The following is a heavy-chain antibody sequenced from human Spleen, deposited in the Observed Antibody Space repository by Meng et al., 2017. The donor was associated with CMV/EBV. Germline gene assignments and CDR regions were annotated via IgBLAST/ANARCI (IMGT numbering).Heavy chain of an antibody. CDR2: IRYDGSDK. Sequence: GESLKISCAASGFTFTNYGINWVRQAPGKGLEWVAFIRYDGSDKYYSDSVKGRFTISRDDSKNTLYLQMNSLRGEDTAVYYCAKGYRPYHYGMDVWGQGTTVTVSS. CDR3: AKGYRPYHYGMDV. V-gene: IGHV3-30*02. CDR1: GFTFTNYG. J-gene: IGHJ6*02. D-gene: IGHD5-18*01.